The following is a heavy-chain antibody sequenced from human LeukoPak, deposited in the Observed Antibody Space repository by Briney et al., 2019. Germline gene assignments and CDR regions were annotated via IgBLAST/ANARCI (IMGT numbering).Heavy chain of an antibody. CDR2: IYHSGST. J-gene: IGHJ3*02. CDR3: ARDFRPLRAFDI. Sequence: PSETLSLTCAVSGGSISSGGYSWSWIRQPPGKGLEWIGYIYHSGSTYYNPSLKSRVTISVDRSKNQFSLKLSSVTAADTAVYYCARDFRPLRAFDIWGQGTMVTVSS. CDR1: GGSISSGGYS. V-gene: IGHV4-30-2*01. D-gene: IGHD2-8*01.